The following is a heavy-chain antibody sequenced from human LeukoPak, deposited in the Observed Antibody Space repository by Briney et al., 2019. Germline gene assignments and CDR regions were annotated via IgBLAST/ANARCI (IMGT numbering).Heavy chain of an antibody. CDR2: ISGSGGST. D-gene: IGHD5-24*01. CDR3: AKDRVLRDDGWVFDF. Sequence: GGSLRLSCAASGFTFSYFYMSWVRQAPGKGLEWVSTISGSGGSTYYADSVKGRFSVSRANSKNTLYLQMNSLRAEDTAVYYCAKDRVLRDDGWVFDFWGLGTLVTVSS. CDR1: GFTFSYFY. J-gene: IGHJ4*02. V-gene: IGHV3-23*01.